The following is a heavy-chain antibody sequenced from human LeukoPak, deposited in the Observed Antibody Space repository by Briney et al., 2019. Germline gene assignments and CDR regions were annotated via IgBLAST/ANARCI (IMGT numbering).Heavy chain of an antibody. D-gene: IGHD6-6*01. CDR3: TGRPIAATAYYFDY. V-gene: IGHV3-30*02. J-gene: IGHJ4*02. CDR2: IRYDGSNK. Sequence: GGSLRLPCAASGFTFSSYGMHWVRQAPGKGLEWVAFIRYDGSNKYYADSVKGRFAISRDNSKNTLYLQMNSLRAEDTAVYYCTGRPIAATAYYFDYWGQGTLVTVSS. CDR1: GFTFSSYG.